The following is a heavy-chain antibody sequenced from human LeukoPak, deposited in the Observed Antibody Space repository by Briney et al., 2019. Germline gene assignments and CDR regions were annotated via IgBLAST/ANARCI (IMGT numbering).Heavy chain of an antibody. V-gene: IGHV4-59*13. J-gene: IGHJ6*03. D-gene: IGHD1-1*01. CDR1: GGSISSYY. CDR3: ASGTYYDYMDV. CDR2: IYYCGST. Sequence: PSETLSLTCTVSGGSISSYYWTWIRQPPAKGLEWIGYIYYCGSTNYNPSLKSRVTISVDTSKNQFSLKLSSVTAADTAVYYCASGTYYDYMDVWGKGTTVTVSS.